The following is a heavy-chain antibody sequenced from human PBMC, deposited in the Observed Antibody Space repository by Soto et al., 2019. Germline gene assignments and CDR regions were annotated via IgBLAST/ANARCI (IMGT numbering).Heavy chain of an antibody. Sequence: ASVKVSCKASGYTFTSYAMHWVRQAPGQGLEWMGWINAGNGNTKYSQKFQGRVTITRDTSASTAYMELSSLRSEDTAVYYCARDRVRYDSSGLSFSRLFHPWGQGTLVTVSS. J-gene: IGHJ5*02. CDR3: ARDRVRYDSSGLSFSRLFHP. CDR2: INAGNGNT. V-gene: IGHV1-3*01. D-gene: IGHD3-22*01. CDR1: GYTFTSYA.